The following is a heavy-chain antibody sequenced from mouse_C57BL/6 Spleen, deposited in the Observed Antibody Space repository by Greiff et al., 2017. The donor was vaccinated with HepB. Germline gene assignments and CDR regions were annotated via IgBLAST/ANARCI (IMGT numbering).Heavy chain of an antibody. J-gene: IGHJ2*01. Sequence: QVQLQQSGAELVKPGASVKISCKASGYAFSSYWMNWVKQRPGKGLEWIGQIYPGDGDTNYNGKFKGKATLTADKSSSTAYMPLSSLTSEDSAVYFCARSGPEVYFDYWGQGTTLTVSS. CDR2: IYPGDGDT. D-gene: IGHD3-2*02. CDR3: ARSGPEVYFDY. CDR1: GYAFSSYW. V-gene: IGHV1-80*01.